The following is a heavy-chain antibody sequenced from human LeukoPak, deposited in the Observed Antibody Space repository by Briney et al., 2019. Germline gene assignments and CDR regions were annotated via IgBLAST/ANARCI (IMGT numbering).Heavy chain of an antibody. Sequence: SETLSLTCTVSGDSLSNYYWSWIRQPPGKGLEWIGYIYNSGTTNYNPSLKSRVTISVDTSKNQFSMKLNSVTAADTAVYYCARQSGSGRISYHFDYWGQATLVTVSS. V-gene: IGHV4-59*08. J-gene: IGHJ4*02. CDR1: GDSLSNYY. CDR3: ARQSGSGRISYHFDY. D-gene: IGHD3-10*01. CDR2: IYNSGTT.